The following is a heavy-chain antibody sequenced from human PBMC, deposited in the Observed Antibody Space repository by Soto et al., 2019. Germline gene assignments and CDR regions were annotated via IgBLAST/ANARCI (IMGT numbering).Heavy chain of an antibody. Sequence: SVKVSCKASGGTFSSYAISWVRQAPGQGLEWMGGIIPIFGTANYAQKFQGRVTITADESTSTAYMELSSLRSEDMAVYYCARVGGYCSSTSCYTEDYYYYYGMDVWGQGTTVTVSS. V-gene: IGHV1-69*13. J-gene: IGHJ6*02. D-gene: IGHD2-2*02. CDR2: IIPIFGTA. CDR3: ARVGGYCSSTSCYTEDYYYYYGMDV. CDR1: GGTFSSYA.